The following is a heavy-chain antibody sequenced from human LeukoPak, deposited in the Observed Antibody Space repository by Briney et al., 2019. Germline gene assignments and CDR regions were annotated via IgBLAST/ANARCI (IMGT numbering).Heavy chain of an antibody. Sequence: RPSETLSLTCTVSGGSIISGSDYWSWIRQPAGKGLEWIGRIYSSGSTNYNPSLKSRVTISVDTSKNQFSLKLSSVTAADTAVYYCARVPRFHSSSWYGDAGAFDIWGQGTMVTVSS. J-gene: IGHJ3*02. CDR1: GGSIISGSDY. V-gene: IGHV4-61*02. CDR2: IYSSGST. CDR3: ARVPRFHSSSWYGDAGAFDI. D-gene: IGHD6-13*01.